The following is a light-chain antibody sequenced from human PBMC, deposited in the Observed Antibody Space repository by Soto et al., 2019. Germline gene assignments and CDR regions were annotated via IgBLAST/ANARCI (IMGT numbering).Light chain of an antibody. J-gene: IGKJ1*01. V-gene: IGKV1-5*01. Sequence: DIQMTQSPSTLSASVGDRVTITCRASQNINNWLAWYQQKPGKAPNLLVYDASSLESGVPSRFSGSGSGTEFPLTITSLQPDDFATYYCQHYNTYSAWTFGQGTKVEIK. CDR2: DAS. CDR1: QNINNW. CDR3: QHYNTYSAWT.